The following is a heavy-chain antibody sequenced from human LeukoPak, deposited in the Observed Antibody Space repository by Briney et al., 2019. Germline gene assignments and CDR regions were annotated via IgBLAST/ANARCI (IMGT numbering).Heavy chain of an antibody. J-gene: IGHJ3*01. D-gene: IGHD6-13*01. CDR1: GIAFSSYG. V-gene: IGHV3-33*03. CDR2: IWPDGSNK. CDR3: ASAAGAFDF. Sequence: GGSLTLSCEASGIAFSSYGIHWVRQAPGKGLEWVAVIWPDGSNKYYADSVKGRFATSRDNSRNTMWLQMHSLRADDTALYYCASAAGAFDFWGRGTMVTVSS.